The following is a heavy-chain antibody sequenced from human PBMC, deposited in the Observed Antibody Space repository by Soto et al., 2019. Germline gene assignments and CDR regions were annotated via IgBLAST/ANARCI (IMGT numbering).Heavy chain of an antibody. Sequence: PGGSLRLSCAASQFSFSSYWMHWVRQVPGKGPASVSRITDAGSKPAYADSVKGRATISSNNANHPRNMQMDSLRAEDTGMYYCVRERWGFSGTWYDYWGQGTMVTVSS. CDR2: ITDAGSKP. J-gene: IGHJ4*02. V-gene: IGHV3-74*03. CDR1: QFSFSSYW. D-gene: IGHD6-13*01. CDR3: VRERWGFSGTWYDY.